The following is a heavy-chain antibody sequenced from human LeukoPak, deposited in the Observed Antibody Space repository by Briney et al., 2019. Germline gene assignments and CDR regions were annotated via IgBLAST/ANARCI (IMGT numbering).Heavy chain of an antibody. CDR2: IYHSGST. V-gene: IGHV4-38-2*01. Sequence: KPSETLSLTCAVSGYSISSGYYWGWIRQPPGKGLEWIGSIYHSGSTYYNPSLKSRVTIPVDTSKNQFSLKLSSVTAADTAVYYCARVDYYDSSGYLYWGQGTLVTVSS. CDR3: ARVDYYDSSGYLY. CDR1: GYSISSGYY. J-gene: IGHJ4*02. D-gene: IGHD3-22*01.